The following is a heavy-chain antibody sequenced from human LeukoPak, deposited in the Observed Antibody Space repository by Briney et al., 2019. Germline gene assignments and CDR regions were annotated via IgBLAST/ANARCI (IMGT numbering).Heavy chain of an antibody. D-gene: IGHD3-16*01. CDR1: GYSFTTFG. CDR2: ISAYSTYTGNT. Sequence: GASVKVSCKASGYSFTTFGISWVRQAPGQGLEWMGWISAYSTYTGNTNYAQQFQGRVLMTTDTSTSIAYMELRSLRSDDTAVYFCASGLGAYVDWGQGTLITVSS. CDR3: ASGLGAYVD. V-gene: IGHV1-18*01. J-gene: IGHJ4*02.